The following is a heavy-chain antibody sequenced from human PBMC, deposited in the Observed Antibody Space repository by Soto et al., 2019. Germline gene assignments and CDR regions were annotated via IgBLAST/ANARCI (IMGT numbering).Heavy chain of an antibody. CDR3: AKALYGSSSSPIDY. CDR2: ISSSSSTI. J-gene: IGHJ4*02. Sequence: SLRLSCAASGFTFSSYSMNWVRQAPGKGLEWVSYISSSSSTIYYADSVKGRFTISRDNANNSLYLQMNSLKPEDTAFYYCAKALYGSSSSPIDYWGQGTLVTVSS. CDR1: GFTFSSYS. V-gene: IGHV3-48*04. D-gene: IGHD6-13*01.